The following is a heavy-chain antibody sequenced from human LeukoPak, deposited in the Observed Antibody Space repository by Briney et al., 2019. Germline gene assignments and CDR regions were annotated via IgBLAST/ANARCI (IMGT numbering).Heavy chain of an antibody. V-gene: IGHV3-23*01. J-gene: IGHJ4*02. D-gene: IGHD3-10*01. Sequence: PGGSLRLSCAASGFTFSSYAMSWVRQAPGKGLEWVSAISGSGGSTYYADSVKGRFTISRDNSKNTLYLQMNSLRAEDTAVYYCAKDREYYGSGSPFADYWGQETLVTVSS. CDR2: ISGSGGST. CDR1: GFTFSSYA. CDR3: AKDREYYGSGSPFADY.